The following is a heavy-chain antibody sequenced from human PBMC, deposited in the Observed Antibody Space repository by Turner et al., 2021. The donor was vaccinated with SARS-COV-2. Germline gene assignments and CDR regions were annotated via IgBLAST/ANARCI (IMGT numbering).Heavy chain of an antibody. J-gene: IGHJ4*02. CDR2: FDPEGAEK. Sequence: QVQLLQSGADVKKPGASVNFSCSVSGYILSDVSMHWVRQAPGKGLEWVGSFDPEGAEKNYAQKFKGRVTMTEDKSTDTAYMEMSSLRAEDTAVYYCATAFSVGGVRGDFDYWGQGTLVTVSS. V-gene: IGHV1-24*01. CDR1: GYILSDVS. D-gene: IGHD3-16*01. CDR3: ATAFSVGGVRGDFDY.